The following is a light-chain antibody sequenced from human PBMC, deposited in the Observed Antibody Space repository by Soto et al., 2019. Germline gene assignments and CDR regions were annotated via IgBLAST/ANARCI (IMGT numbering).Light chain of an antibody. Sequence: EIVLTQSPATLSLSPGERATLSCRASQSISSYLGWYQQKPGQPPRLLIYDAFNRATGLPARFSGSGSGTDFTLPISSLEPEDFEVYYCQQRSSWPLTFGGGTKVEIK. CDR3: QQRSSWPLT. CDR2: DAF. V-gene: IGKV3-11*01. CDR1: QSISSY. J-gene: IGKJ4*01.